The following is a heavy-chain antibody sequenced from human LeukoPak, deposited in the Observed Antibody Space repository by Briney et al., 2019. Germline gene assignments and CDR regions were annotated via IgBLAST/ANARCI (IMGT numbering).Heavy chain of an antibody. D-gene: IGHD6-13*01. Sequence: RPGGSLRLSCAASGFTFEDYGMSWARQAPGKGLEWVSGINWNGGSTGYADSVKGRFTISRDNAKNSLYLQMNSLRAEDTALYYCAKGHSSSWVPLDYFDYWGQGTLVTVSS. CDR3: AKGHSSSWVPLDYFDY. CDR1: GFTFEDYG. V-gene: IGHV3-20*04. J-gene: IGHJ4*02. CDR2: INWNGGST.